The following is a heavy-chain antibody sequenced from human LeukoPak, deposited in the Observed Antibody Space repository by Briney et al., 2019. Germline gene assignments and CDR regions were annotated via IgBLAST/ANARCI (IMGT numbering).Heavy chain of an antibody. D-gene: IGHD5-18*01. Sequence: GPSLRLSCAACGFTFSSYGMHGVRQAPGQGLERVAVISYDGSNKYYADSVKGRFTISRDNSKHTLYLQMNSLRAEHTAVCYCAKALYSYGSPGYLDYWGQGTLVTVSS. J-gene: IGHJ4*02. V-gene: IGHV3-30*18. CDR1: GFTFSSYG. CDR2: ISYDGSNK. CDR3: AKALYSYGSPGYLDY.